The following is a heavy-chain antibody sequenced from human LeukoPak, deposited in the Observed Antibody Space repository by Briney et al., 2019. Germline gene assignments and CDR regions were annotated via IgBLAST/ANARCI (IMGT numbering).Heavy chain of an antibody. J-gene: IGHJ3*02. Sequence: SVQVSCKASGGTFSSHAISWVRQAPGRGLEWMGGIIPIFGTTNYAQKFQGRVTITTDESTSTAYMELSSLRSEDTAVYYCARDGDYGVNSWGPDAFDIWGQGTMVTVSS. CDR3: ARDGDYGVNSWGPDAFDI. CDR1: GGTFSSHA. V-gene: IGHV1-69*05. CDR2: IIPIFGTT. D-gene: IGHD4-23*01.